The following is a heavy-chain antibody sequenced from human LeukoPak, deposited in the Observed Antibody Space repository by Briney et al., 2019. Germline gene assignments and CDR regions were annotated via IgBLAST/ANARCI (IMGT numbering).Heavy chain of an antibody. Sequence: GGSLRLSCAASGFTFSSYSMNWVRQAPGKGLEWVSYISGSSGTIYYADSVKGRFTISRDNAKNSLYLQMNSLRAEDTAVYYCARRRYYDSSGYYYFDYWGQGTLVTVPS. CDR3: ARRRYYDSSGYYYFDY. V-gene: IGHV3-48*04. J-gene: IGHJ4*02. CDR1: GFTFSSYS. D-gene: IGHD3-22*01. CDR2: ISGSSGTI.